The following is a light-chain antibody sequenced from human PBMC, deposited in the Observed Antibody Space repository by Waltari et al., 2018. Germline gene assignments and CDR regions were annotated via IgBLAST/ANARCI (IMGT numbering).Light chain of an antibody. J-gene: IGLJ3*02. V-gene: IGLV1-47*01. CDR2: NSD. CDR3: AAWDDSVTGEV. Sequence: QSVLTQPPSMSGTPGQRVTISCSGSSSNIGNNYVCWYQQLPGTAPKLLIYNSDQRPSGFPDRFSCSPSGTSASLAISGLRSEDDGDYYCAAWDDSVTGEVFGGGTRLTVL. CDR1: SSNIGNNY.